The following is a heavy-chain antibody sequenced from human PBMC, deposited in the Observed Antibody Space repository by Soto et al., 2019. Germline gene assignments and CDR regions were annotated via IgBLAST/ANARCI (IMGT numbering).Heavy chain of an antibody. V-gene: IGHV1-3*01. Sequence: APVEVSCKASGYTFTRYTMNWVRQAHEKRLEWMGWINPNNGNTKSSQKFQDRVIITRDTSASTAYMDLSSLRSEDRAVYYCARGIATGQLDPWGQGTLVTVSS. CDR2: INPNNGNT. J-gene: IGHJ5*02. D-gene: IGHD2-15*01. CDR3: ARGIATGQLDP. CDR1: GYTFTRYT.